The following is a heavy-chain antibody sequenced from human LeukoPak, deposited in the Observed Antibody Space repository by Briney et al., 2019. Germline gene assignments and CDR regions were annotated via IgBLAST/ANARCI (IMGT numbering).Heavy chain of an antibody. CDR1: GFTFDDYA. J-gene: IGHJ4*02. D-gene: IGHD3-10*01. CDR3: AKGDDYYGSGRTDY. V-gene: IGHV3-9*01. CDR2: ISWNSGSI. Sequence: NPGGSLRLSCAASGFTFDDYAMHWVRQAPGKGLEWVSGISWNSGSIGYADSVKGRFTISRDNAKNSLYLQMNSLRAEDTALYYCAKGDDYYGSGRTDYWGQGTLVTVSS.